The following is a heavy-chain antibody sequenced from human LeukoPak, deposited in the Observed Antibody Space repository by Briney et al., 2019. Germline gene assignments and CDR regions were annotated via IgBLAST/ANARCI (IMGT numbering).Heavy chain of an antibody. CDR2: ISGSGGST. D-gene: IGHD2-2*02. CDR3: AKDPSLVYCSSTSCYTRLRGNYYYYGMDV. Sequence: GGSLRLSCAASGFTFSSYAMGWVRQAPVKGLEWVSAISGSGGSTYYADSVKGRFTISRDNSKNTLYLQMNSLRAEDTAVYYCAKDPSLVYCSSTSCYTRLRGNYYYYGMDVWGQGTTVTVSS. CDR1: GFTFSSYA. J-gene: IGHJ6*02. V-gene: IGHV3-23*01.